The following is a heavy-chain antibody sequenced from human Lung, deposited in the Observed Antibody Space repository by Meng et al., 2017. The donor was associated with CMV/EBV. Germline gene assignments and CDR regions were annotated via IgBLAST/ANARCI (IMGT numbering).Heavy chain of an antibody. CDR3: ARGYDFWSAYYLIDP. Sequence: ASVKVSCKASGYTFSTYTIIWVRQAPGQGLEWMGWISPYNGDTNYAPKFQGRVSMITDTSTSTAYLELRSLRSDDTAVYYCARGYDFWSAYYLIDPWGQGTLVTAPQ. CDR1: GYTFSTYT. D-gene: IGHD3-3*01. J-gene: IGHJ5*02. V-gene: IGHV1-18*01. CDR2: ISPYNGDT.